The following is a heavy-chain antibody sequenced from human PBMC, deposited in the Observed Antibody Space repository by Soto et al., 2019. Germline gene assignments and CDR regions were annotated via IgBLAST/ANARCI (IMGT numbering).Heavy chain of an antibody. CDR1: GGSIISSSSCY. J-gene: IGHJ5*01. CDR2: IYYSGST. Sequence: SETLSLTCTVSGGSIISSSSCYWGWIRQPPGQGLEWLGSIYYSGSTYYNPSLKSRVTISVDTSKNQFSLKLSSVAAADTAVYYCARQPYCSGGSCYLWFDSWGQGTLLTVSS. D-gene: IGHD2-15*01. CDR3: ARQPYCSGGSCYLWFDS. V-gene: IGHV4-39*01.